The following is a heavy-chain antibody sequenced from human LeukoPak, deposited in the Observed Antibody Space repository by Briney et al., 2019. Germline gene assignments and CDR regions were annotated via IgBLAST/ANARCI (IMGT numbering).Heavy chain of an antibody. Sequence: SETLSLTCTVSGGSISSSSYYWGWIRQPPGKGLEWIGSIYYSGSTYYNPSLKSRVTISVDTSKNQFSLKLSSVTAADTAVYYCARVPRRTSGYCGGDCYSYYFDYWGQGTLVTVSS. CDR2: IYYSGST. J-gene: IGHJ4*02. V-gene: IGHV4-39*07. CDR1: GGSISSSSYY. CDR3: ARVPRRTSGYCGGDCYSYYFDY. D-gene: IGHD2-21*02.